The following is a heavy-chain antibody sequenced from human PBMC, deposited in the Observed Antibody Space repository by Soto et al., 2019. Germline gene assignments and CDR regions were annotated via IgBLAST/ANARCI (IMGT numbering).Heavy chain of an antibody. CDR3: ARDDAFANENAFDL. J-gene: IGHJ3*01. D-gene: IGHD1-1*01. V-gene: IGHV3-21*02. Sequence: EVELVESGGGLVKPGGSLRLSCAASGFIFNSYSVNWVRQAPGKGLEWVAVISPKGHSDSVEGRFTISRDNSKDTLYLQMNNLRAEDTAVYYCARDDAFANENAFDLWGQGTKVTVSS. CDR1: GFIFNSYS. CDR2: ISPKGH.